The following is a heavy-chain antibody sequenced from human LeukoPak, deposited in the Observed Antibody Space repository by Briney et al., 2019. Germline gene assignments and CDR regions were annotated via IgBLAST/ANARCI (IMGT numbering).Heavy chain of an antibody. CDR1: GYTFTGYY. J-gene: IGHJ4*02. D-gene: IGHD3-22*01. Sequence: ASVKVSCKASGYTFTGYYMHWVQQARGQGLEWMGWINRNSGGTNYAQNFQGRVTMTRDTSISTAYMELSRLRSDDTAVYYCARDQNSVNYYDSSGPNDYWGQGTLVTVSS. CDR2: INRNSGGT. V-gene: IGHV1-2*02. CDR3: ARDQNSVNYYDSSGPNDY.